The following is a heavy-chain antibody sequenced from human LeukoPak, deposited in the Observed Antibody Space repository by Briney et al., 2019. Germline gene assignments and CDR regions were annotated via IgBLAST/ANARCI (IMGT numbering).Heavy chain of an antibody. CDR1: GFTFSSYT. CDR3: ARVKWLSAAGTEGNFDY. D-gene: IGHD6-13*01. CDR2: ITSSSSYI. V-gene: IGHV3-21*01. Sequence: GGSLRLSCAASGFTFSSYTMNWVRQAPGRGLGWVSSITSSSSYIYYADSVKGRFTISRDSARNSLYLQMDSLRAEDTAVYYCARVKWLSAAGTEGNFDYWGQGTLVTVSS. J-gene: IGHJ4*02.